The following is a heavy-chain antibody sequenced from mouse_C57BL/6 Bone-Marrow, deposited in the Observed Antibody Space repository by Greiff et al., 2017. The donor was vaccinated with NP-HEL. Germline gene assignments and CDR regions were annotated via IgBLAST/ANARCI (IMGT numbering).Heavy chain of an antibody. V-gene: IGHV5-6*01. CDR3: ARGAMDY. CDR2: ISSGGSYP. Sequence: EVQGVESGGDLVKPGGSLKLSCAASGFTFSSYGMSWVRQTPDKRLEWVATISSGGSYPYYTDSVKGRFTISRDNAKNTLYLQMSILKSEDTSMYYCARGAMDYWGQGTSVTVSS. J-gene: IGHJ4*01. CDR1: GFTFSSYG.